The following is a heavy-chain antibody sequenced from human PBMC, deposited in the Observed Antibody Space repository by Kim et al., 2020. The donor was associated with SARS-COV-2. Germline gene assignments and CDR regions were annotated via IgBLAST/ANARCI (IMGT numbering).Heavy chain of an antibody. D-gene: IGHD5-12*01. V-gene: IGHV4-34*01. CDR3: ARGATRLGRYIY. CDR2: INHSGST. J-gene: IGHJ4*02. CDR1: GGSFSGYY. Sequence: SETLSLTCAVYGGSFSGYYWSWIRQPPGKGLEWIGEINHSGSTNYNPSLKSRVTISVDTSKNQFSLKLSSVTAADTAVYYCARGATRLGRYIYWGQGTLV.